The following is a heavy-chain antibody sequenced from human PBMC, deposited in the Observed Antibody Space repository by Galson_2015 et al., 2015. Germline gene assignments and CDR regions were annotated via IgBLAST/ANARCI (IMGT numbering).Heavy chain of an antibody. D-gene: IGHD3-10*01. CDR2: ISSSSSYI. CDR3: ARPQVGFEGSCFDP. CDR1: GFTFSSYS. J-gene: IGHJ5*02. V-gene: IGHV3-21*01. Sequence: SLRLSCAASGFTFSSYSMNWVRQAPGKGLEWVSSISSSSSYIYYADSVKGRFTISRDNAKNSLYLQMNNLRAEDTAMYYCARPQVGFEGSCFDPGAQGPL.